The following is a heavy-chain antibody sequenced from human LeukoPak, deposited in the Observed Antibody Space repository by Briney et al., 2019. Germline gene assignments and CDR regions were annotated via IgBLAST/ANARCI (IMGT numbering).Heavy chain of an antibody. D-gene: IGHD2-21*02. Sequence: PSQTLSLTCAVSGGSISSGGYSWGWIRQPPGKGLEWIGYIYHSGSTYYNPSLKSRVTISVDRSKNQFSLKLSSVTAADTAVYYCASSLSNCGGDCYLTFDYWGQGTLVTVSS. V-gene: IGHV4-30-2*01. J-gene: IGHJ4*02. CDR2: IYHSGST. CDR3: ASSLSNCGGDCYLTFDY. CDR1: GGSISSGGYS.